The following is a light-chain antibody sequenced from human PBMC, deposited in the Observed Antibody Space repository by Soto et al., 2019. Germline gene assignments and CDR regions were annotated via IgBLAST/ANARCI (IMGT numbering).Light chain of an antibody. Sequence: QSVLTQPPSVSGAPGQRVTISCTGSSSNIGAGYDVQWYQHLPGTAPKLLIYGNVNRPSGVPDRFSGSKSGTSASLAITGLQAEDEADYDCQSYDSSLSVVFGGGTKLTVL. CDR1: SSNIGAGYD. CDR3: QSYDSSLSVV. J-gene: IGLJ2*01. V-gene: IGLV1-40*01. CDR2: GNV.